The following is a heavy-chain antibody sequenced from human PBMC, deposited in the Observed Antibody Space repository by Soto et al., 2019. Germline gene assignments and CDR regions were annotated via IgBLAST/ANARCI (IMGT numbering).Heavy chain of an antibody. J-gene: IGHJ6*02. Sequence: QVQLVQSGAELKKPGSSVKVSCRSGGDTFSSYTVSWVRQAPGQGLEWMGRVIPVLGVTNYARKFQGRVSITAEKSKSTAYFELRSLTSEDSGVYYCARRRYCGADCYSQYYYGMDTWGQGTTVTVSS. CDR3: ARRRYCGADCYSQYYYGMDT. CDR1: GDTFSSYT. D-gene: IGHD2-21*02. CDR2: VIPVLGVT. V-gene: IGHV1-69*02.